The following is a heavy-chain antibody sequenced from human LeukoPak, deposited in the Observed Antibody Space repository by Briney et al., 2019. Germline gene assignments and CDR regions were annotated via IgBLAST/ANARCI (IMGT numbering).Heavy chain of an antibody. V-gene: IGHV3-7*01. CDR2: IKQDGSEK. J-gene: IGHJ4*02. D-gene: IGHD6-13*01. CDR3: ASSLNYSSSLYYFDY. Sequence: GGSLRLSCAASGFTFSSYWMSWVRQAPGKGLEWVANIKQDGSEKYYVDSVKGRFTISRDNAKNSLYLQMNSLRAEDTAVYYCASSLNYSSSLYYFDYWGQGTLVTVSS. CDR1: GFTFSSYW.